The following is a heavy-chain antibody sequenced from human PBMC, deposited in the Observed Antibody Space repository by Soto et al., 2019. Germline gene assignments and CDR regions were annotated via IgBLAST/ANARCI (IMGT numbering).Heavy chain of an antibody. CDR2: IYSGGST. V-gene: IGHV3-53*02. CDR1: GFTVSSNY. CDR3: AGSGDTAMGYYCYYGMDV. Sequence: EVQLVETGGGLIQPGGSLRLSCAASGFTVSSNYMSWVRQAPGKGLEWVSVIYSGGSTYYADSVKGRFTISRDNSKNTLYLQMNSLRAEDTAVYYCAGSGDTAMGYYCYYGMDVWGQGTTVTVSS. D-gene: IGHD5-18*01. J-gene: IGHJ6*02.